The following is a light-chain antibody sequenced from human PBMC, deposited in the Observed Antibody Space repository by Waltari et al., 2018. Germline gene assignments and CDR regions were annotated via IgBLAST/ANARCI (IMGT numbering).Light chain of an antibody. CDR2: EVS. CDR3: SSYAGSNSFV. CDR1: SSDVGGYNY. J-gene: IGLJ2*01. V-gene: IGLV2-8*01. Sequence: QSALTQPPSASGSPGQSVTISCTGTSSDVGGYNYVSWYQQHPGKAPKLMVYEVSKRPSGVPARFSGSKPGNTASLTVSGLQTEDEADYYCSSYAGSNSFVFGGGTKLTVL.